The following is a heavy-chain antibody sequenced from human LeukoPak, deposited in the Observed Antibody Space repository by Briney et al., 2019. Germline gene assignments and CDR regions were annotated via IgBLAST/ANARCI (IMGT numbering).Heavy chain of an antibody. D-gene: IGHD3-10*01. V-gene: IGHV4-59*01. Sequence: PSETLSLTCTVSGGSINDASWNWIRQPPGQGLEWIGYIYHSGGTNYNPSLKSRVSISLDTSKNQFSLKLSSVTAADTAVYYCARVGTYYRSLDSRGQGTLVTVSS. J-gene: IGHJ4*02. CDR1: GGSINDAS. CDR3: ARVGTYYRSLDS. CDR2: IYHSGGT.